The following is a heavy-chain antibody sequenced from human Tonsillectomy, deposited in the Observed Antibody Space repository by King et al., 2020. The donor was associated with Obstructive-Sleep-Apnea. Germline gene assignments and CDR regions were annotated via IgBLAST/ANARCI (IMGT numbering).Heavy chain of an antibody. V-gene: IGHV3-11*06. D-gene: IGHD5-12*01. CDR2: ISSSSSYT. CDR3: ARDGSGYDSYNWFDP. Sequence: VQLVESGGALVKPGGSLRLSCAASGFTFSDNYMSWIRQAPGKGLEWVSYISSSSSYTNYADSVKGRFTISSDNAKNSLYLQMNSLRAEDTAVYYCARDGSGYDSYNWFDPWGQGTLVTVSS. J-gene: IGHJ5*02. CDR1: GFTFSDNY.